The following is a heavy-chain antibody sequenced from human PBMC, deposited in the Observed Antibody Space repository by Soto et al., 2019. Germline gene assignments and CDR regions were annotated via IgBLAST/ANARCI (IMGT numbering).Heavy chain of an antibody. CDR3: AREKWLVRRNDPFVI. J-gene: IGHJ3*02. V-gene: IGHV1-46*01. Sequence: GASVKVSCKTSGYTFTSYAMHWVRQAPGQRLEWMGIINPNGGSTTYAQKFQGRVTLTRDTSTNTVNMELSSLRSEDTAVYYCAREKWLVRRNDPFVIWGQGTMVTVSS. CDR2: INPNGGST. CDR1: GYTFTSYA. D-gene: IGHD6-19*01.